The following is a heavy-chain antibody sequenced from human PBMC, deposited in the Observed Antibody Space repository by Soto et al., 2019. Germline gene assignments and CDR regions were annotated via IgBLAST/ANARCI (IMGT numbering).Heavy chain of an antibody. CDR2: IYYSGNT. Sequence: PSETLSLTCTVAGGSVSSGDYYWSWIRQPPGKGLEWIGYIYYSGNTYYNPSLKSRVTISVDMSKNQFSMKLNSVTAADTAVYHVERATGKRRPPGCFAPWGHGPL. J-gene: IGHJ5*02. CDR3: ERATGKRRPPGCFAP. CDR1: GGSVSSGDYY. V-gene: IGHV4-30-4*01.